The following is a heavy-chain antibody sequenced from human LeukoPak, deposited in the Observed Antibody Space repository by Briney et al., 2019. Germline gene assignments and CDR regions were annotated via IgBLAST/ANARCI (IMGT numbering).Heavy chain of an antibody. CDR3: AIARPNYYYYYGMDV. CDR2: ITPFNGNT. V-gene: IGHV1-45*02. J-gene: IGHJ6*02. Sequence: SVKVSCKASEYTFTYRYLHWVRQAPGQALEWMGWITPFNGNTNYAQKFQDRVTITRDRSMSTAYMELSSLRSEDTAMYYCAIARPNYYYYYGMDVWGQGTTVTVSS. CDR1: EYTFTYRY.